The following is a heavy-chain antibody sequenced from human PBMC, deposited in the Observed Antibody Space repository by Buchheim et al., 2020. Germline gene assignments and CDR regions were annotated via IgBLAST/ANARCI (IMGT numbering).Heavy chain of an antibody. CDR2: INSDGSST. Sequence: EVQLVESGGGLVQPGGSLRLSCAASGFTFSSYWMHWVRQAPGKGLVCVSRINSDGSSTSYADSVKGRFTISRDNAKHKLYLQMNSLRAEDTAVYYCARAHYYGSGRAARGNWFDPWGQGTL. J-gene: IGHJ5*02. CDR3: ARAHYYGSGRAARGNWFDP. CDR1: GFTFSSYW. V-gene: IGHV3-74*01. D-gene: IGHD3-10*01.